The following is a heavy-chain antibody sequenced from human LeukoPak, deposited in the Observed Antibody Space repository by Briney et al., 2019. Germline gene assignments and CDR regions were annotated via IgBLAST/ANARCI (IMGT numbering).Heavy chain of an antibody. J-gene: IGHJ3*02. CDR2: IYYSGST. V-gene: IGHV4-59*08. D-gene: IGHD2-2*02. CDR3: ARHGCSSTSCYTLSDAFDI. CDR1: GGSISGFY. Sequence: PSETLSLTCTVSGGSISGFYWSWIRQPPGKGLEWIGYIYYSGSTNYNPSLKSRVTISVDTSKNQFSLKLSSVTAADTAVYYCARHGCSSTSCYTLSDAFDIWGQGTVVTVSS.